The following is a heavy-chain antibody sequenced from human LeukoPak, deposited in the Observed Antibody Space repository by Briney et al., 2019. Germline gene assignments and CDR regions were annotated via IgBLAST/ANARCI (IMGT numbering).Heavy chain of an antibody. Sequence: PSETLSLTCTVSGGSISSSGYFWGWIRQPPGKGLEWIGSIYNSGSGSTYYNPSLKSRVTISVGTSKNQCSLKLSSVTAADTAVYYCARREGAHPMDYWGQGTLVTVSS. D-gene: IGHD3-16*01. CDR2: IYNSGSGST. CDR3: ARREGAHPMDY. V-gene: IGHV4-39*01. CDR1: GGSISSSGYF. J-gene: IGHJ4*02.